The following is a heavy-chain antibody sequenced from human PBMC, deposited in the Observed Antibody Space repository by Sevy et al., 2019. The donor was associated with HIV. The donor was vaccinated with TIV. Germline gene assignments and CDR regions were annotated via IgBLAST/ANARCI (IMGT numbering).Heavy chain of an antibody. D-gene: IGHD6-19*01. CDR1: GFTFSSYA. CDR3: AKGGSGWYYFDY. J-gene: IGHJ4*02. CDR2: ISGSGGST. V-gene: IGHV3-23*01. Sequence: GGSLRLSCAASGFTFSSYAMSWVRQAPGKGLEWVSAISGSGGSTYYVDSVKGRLTISRDNSKNTLYLQMNSLRDEDTAVYYCAKGGSGWYYFDYWGQGTLVTVSS.